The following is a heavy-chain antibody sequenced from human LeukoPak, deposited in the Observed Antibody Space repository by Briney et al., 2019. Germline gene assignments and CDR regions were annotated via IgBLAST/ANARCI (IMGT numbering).Heavy chain of an antibody. CDR2: IYYSGST. D-gene: IGHD6-19*01. CDR1: GGSISSYY. CDR3: ASLDSSGWYYFDY. V-gene: IGHV4-59*08. J-gene: IGHJ4*02. Sequence: ASETLSLTCTVSGGSISSYYWSWIRQPPGKGLEWIGYIYYSGSTNYNPSLKSRVTISVDTSKNQFSLKLSSVTAADTAVYYCASLDSSGWYYFDYWGQGTLVTVSS.